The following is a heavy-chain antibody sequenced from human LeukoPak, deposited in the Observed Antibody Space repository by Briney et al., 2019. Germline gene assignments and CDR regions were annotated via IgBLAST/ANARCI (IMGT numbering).Heavy chain of an antibody. Sequence: SVKVSCKASGGTFSSYAISWVRQAPGQGLEWMGGIIPIFGTANYAQKFQGRVTITTDESTSTAYMELSSLRSGDTAVYYCARGPYDSSGYYRPSYANYWGQGTLVTVSS. D-gene: IGHD3-22*01. CDR3: ARGPYDSSGYYRPSYANY. CDR1: GGTFSSYA. J-gene: IGHJ4*02. CDR2: IIPIFGTA. V-gene: IGHV1-69*05.